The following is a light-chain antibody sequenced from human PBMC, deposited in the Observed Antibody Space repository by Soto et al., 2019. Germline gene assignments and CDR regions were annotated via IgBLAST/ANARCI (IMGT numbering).Light chain of an antibody. J-gene: IGKJ2*01. CDR2: KVS. CDR3: MQGTLSAYT. Sequence: DVVMTQSPLSLTVPLGQPASISCKSDQRLVHSAGSTYLHWFQQRPGQPPRRLIYKVSNRDSWVSDRFSGSGSGTDFALKISRVEAEDIGVYFCMQGTLSAYTFGQGTKLEI. V-gene: IGKV2-30*02. CDR1: QRLVHSAGSTY.